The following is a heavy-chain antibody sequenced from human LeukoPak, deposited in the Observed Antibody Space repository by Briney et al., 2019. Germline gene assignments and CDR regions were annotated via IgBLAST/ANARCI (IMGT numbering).Heavy chain of an antibody. Sequence: GGSLRLSCAASGFTFSSYAMHWVRQAPGKGLEWVAVISYDGSNKYYADSVKGRFTISRDNSKNTLYLQMNSLRAEDTAVYYCARVYDSSGFEYFQHWGQGTLVTVSS. J-gene: IGHJ1*01. CDR2: ISYDGSNK. CDR1: GFTFSSYA. D-gene: IGHD3-22*01. CDR3: ARVYDSSGFEYFQH. V-gene: IGHV3-30*04.